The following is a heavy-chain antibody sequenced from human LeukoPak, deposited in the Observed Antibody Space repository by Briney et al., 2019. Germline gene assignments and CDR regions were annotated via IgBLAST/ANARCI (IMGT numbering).Heavy chain of an antibody. Sequence: GASVKVSCKASGYTFTSYDINWVRQATGQGLEWMGWMNPNSGNTGYAQKFQDRVTLTRDTSTNTAYLELRSLRSDDTAIIYCATATQPRGYFLHWGQGTLVTVSS. V-gene: IGHV1-8*01. J-gene: IGHJ1*01. CDR1: GYTFTSYD. D-gene: IGHD2-2*01. CDR3: ATATQPRGYFLH. CDR2: MNPNSGNT.